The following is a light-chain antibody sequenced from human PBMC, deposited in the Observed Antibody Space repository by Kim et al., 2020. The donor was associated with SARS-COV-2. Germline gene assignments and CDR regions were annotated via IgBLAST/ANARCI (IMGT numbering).Light chain of an antibody. J-gene: IGKJ2*01. CDR3: QHSDDTPYT. V-gene: IGKV1-39*01. CDR1: KSIANY. CDR2: AAS. Sequence: SASVGDSVTITCRASKSIANYLNWYQHKPGKVPNLLIHAASTLQSGVPSRFSGSGSETDFTLTISGLQPDDFATYYCQHSDDTPYTFGQGTKLEI.